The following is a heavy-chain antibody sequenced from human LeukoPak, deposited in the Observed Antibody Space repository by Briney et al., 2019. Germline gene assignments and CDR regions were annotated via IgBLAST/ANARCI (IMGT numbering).Heavy chain of an antibody. Sequence: GGSLRLSCAASGFTLSSFWMIWVRQAPGKGLEWVANIKQDGSEKYYVDSVKGRFTISRDNAKDSLYLQMNSLRAEDTAVYYCARNRANAFDIWGQGTMVTVS. D-gene: IGHD1-14*01. J-gene: IGHJ3*02. CDR3: ARNRANAFDI. CDR1: GFTLSSFW. V-gene: IGHV3-7*01. CDR2: IKQDGSEK.